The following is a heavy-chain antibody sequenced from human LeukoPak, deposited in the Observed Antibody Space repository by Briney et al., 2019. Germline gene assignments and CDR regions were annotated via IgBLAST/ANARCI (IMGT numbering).Heavy chain of an antibody. CDR3: ARVCSYYDSSGYYTRGGVFDY. Sequence: SETLSLTCTVSGGSISTYYWSWIRQPPGKGLEWIGYIYYSGSTHYNPSLKSRVTISVDTSKNQFSLKLSSVAAADTAVYYCARVCSYYDSSGYYTRGGVFDYWGQGTLVTVSS. CDR2: IYYSGST. D-gene: IGHD3-22*01. CDR1: GGSISTYY. V-gene: IGHV4-59*12. J-gene: IGHJ4*02.